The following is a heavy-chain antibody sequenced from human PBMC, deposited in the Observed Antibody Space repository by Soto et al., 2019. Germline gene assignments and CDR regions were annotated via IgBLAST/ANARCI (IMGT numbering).Heavy chain of an antibody. CDR1: GFTFSTSV. V-gene: IGHV3-23*01. J-gene: IGHJ5*02. CDR2: ITSSGINT. D-gene: IGHD3-16*01. Sequence: GGSLRLSCAASGFTFSTSVMNWVRQAPGKGLEWVSSITSSGINTYYADSVKGRFTISRDNSKNTLFLQMNSLRAEDTAIYYCAEHLAIWVSWGQGTLVTVSS. CDR3: AEHLAIWVS.